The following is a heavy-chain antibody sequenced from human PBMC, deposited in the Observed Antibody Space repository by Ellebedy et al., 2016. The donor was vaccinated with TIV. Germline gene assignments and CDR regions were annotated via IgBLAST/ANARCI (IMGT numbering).Heavy chain of an antibody. Sequence: DSVKGRFTISRDNAKNSLYLQMDSLRAEDTAVYYCAREPTTVVSPCDYWGQGTLVSVSS. D-gene: IGHD4-23*01. V-gene: IGHV3-7*01. CDR3: AREPTTVVSPCDY. J-gene: IGHJ4*02.